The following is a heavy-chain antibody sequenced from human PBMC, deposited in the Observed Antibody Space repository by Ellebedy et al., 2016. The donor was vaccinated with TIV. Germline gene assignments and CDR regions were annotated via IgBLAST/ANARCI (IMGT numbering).Heavy chain of an antibody. CDR1: GFTVSANF. J-gene: IGHJ4*02. CDR3: AKDYSTVVIPSHFDC. CDR2: IYTSGGT. Sequence: GESLKISCAASGFTVSANFMNWVRQPPGKSLEWVSIIYTSGGTYYADSVKGRFTISRDFSKNTVYLQMNSLRAEDTAVDHCAKDYSTVVIPSHFDCWGQGTLVTVSS. V-gene: IGHV3-53*03. D-gene: IGHD4-23*01.